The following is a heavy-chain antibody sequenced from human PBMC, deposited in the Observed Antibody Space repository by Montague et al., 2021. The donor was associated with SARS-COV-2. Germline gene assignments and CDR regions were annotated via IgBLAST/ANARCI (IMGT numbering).Heavy chain of an antibody. CDR1: GGSISSYY. V-gene: IGHV4-59*01. CDR2: IYDSWST. CDR3: ARGFDY. J-gene: IGHJ4*02. Sequence: SETLSLTCTVSGGSISSYYWSWIRQPPGKGLEWIGYIYDSWSTNYNPSLKSRVTISVDTSKNQFSLKLSSVTAADTAVYYCARGFDYWGQGTLVTVSS.